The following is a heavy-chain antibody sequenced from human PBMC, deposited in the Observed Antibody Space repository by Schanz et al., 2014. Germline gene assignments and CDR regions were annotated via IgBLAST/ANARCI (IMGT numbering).Heavy chain of an antibody. D-gene: IGHD4-17*01. J-gene: IGHJ5*01. CDR3: ARSPGDFPGWFDS. CDR1: GRSISSYY. CDR2: IYHSGST. V-gene: IGHV4-59*12. Sequence: QVQLQESGPGLVKPSETLSLTCSVSGRSISSYYWSWIRQPPGKGLEWIGYIYHSGSTYYNPSLKSRVTISVDRSKNQFSLILNSVTAADTAVYYCARSPGDFPGWFDSWGQGTLVTVSS.